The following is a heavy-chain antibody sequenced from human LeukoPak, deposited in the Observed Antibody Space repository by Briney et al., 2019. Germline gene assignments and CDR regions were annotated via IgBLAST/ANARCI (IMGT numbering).Heavy chain of an antibody. CDR3: STTYYYDSSEGY. CDR2: IKSKTDGGTT. V-gene: IGHV3-15*07. Sequence: GGSLRLSCAASGFTFSSYWMNWVRQAPGKGLEWVGRIKSKTDGGTTDYAAPVKGRFTISRDDSKNTLYLQMNSLKTEDTAVYYCSTTYYYDSSEGYWGQGTLVTVSS. CDR1: GFTFSSYW. D-gene: IGHD3-22*01. J-gene: IGHJ4*02.